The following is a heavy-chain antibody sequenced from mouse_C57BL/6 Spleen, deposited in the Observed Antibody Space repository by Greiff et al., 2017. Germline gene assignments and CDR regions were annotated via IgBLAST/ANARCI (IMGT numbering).Heavy chain of an antibody. CDR2: ISRGSSTI. J-gene: IGHJ4*01. Sequence: EVQRVESGGGLVKPGGSLKLSCAASGFTFSDYGMHWVRQGPGKGLEWVAYISRGSSTIYYADTVKGRFTIPRDNAKNNRFLQMTSLRSEDTSMYYGASGRDGASSYAMDYWGQGTSVTVSS. V-gene: IGHV5-17*01. D-gene: IGHD1-1*02. CDR1: GFTFSDYG. CDR3: ASGRDGASSYAMDY.